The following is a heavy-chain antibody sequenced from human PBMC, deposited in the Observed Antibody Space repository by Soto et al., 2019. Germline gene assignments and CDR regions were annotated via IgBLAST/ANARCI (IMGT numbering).Heavy chain of an antibody. J-gene: IGHJ4*02. CDR1: GGTFSSYA. CDR2: IIPIFGTA. D-gene: IGHD6-6*01. V-gene: IGHV1-69*13. CDR3: ARVGSRYSSSSEFDY. Sequence: GASVKVSCKASGGTFSSYAISWVRQAPGQGLEWMGGIIPIFGTANYAQKFQGRVTITADESTSTAYMELSSLRSEDTAVYYCARVGSRYSSSSEFDYWGQGTLVTVSS.